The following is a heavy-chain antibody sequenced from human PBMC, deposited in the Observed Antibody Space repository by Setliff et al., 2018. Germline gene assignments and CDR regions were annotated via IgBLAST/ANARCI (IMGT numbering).Heavy chain of an antibody. Sequence: GGSLRLSCVVSGLTVSNDFMGWVRQAPGKGLEWVSVIYNIGETRYADSVKGRFTISRDKSKNSLYLQMNSLRDEDTAIYYCARIDATIFAATGPFDPWGQGTLVTVSS. CDR2: IYNIGET. CDR3: ARIDATIFAATGPFDP. D-gene: IGHD3-3*01. CDR1: GLTVSNDF. J-gene: IGHJ5*02. V-gene: IGHV3-53*01.